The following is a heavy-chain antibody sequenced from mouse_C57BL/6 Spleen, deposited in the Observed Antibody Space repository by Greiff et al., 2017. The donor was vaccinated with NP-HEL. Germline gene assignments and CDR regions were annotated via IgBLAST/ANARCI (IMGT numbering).Heavy chain of an antibody. D-gene: IGHD1-1*01. CDR3: ATDITTFPFDY. CDR1: GYTFTDYN. CDR2: INPNNGGT. V-gene: IGHV1-22*01. Sequence: EVQLQQSGPELVKPGASVKMSCKASGYTFTDYNMHWVKQSHGKSLEWIGYINPNNGGTSYNQKFKGKATLTVNKSSSTAYMELRSLTSEDSAVYYCATDITTFPFDYWGQGTTLTVSS. J-gene: IGHJ2*01.